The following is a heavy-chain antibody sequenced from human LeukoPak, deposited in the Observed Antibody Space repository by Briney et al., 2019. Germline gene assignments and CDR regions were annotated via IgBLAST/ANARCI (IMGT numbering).Heavy chain of an antibody. V-gene: IGHV3-33*01. CDR3: ARGDTVGAHDY. CDR1: GFTFSSYG. J-gene: IGHJ4*02. Sequence: GGSLRLSCAASGFTFSSYGMHWVRQAPGKGLEWVAVIWYDGSNKYYADSVKGRFTISRDNSKNTLHLQMNSLRAEDTAVYYCARGDTVGAHDYWGQGTLVTVSS. CDR2: IWYDGSNK. D-gene: IGHD1-26*01.